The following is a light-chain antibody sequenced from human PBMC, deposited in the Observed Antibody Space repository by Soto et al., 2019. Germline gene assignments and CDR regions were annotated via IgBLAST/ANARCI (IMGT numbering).Light chain of an antibody. Sequence: QSALPQPRSVSGSPGQSVTVSCIGTSSDVGDYNSVSWYQQHPGKAPKLMIYDVSKRPSGVPDRFSGSKSGNTASLTISGLQAEDEADYYCCSYVGSYSYVFVIGTKLPVL. CDR3: CSYVGSYSYV. CDR1: SSDVGDYNS. J-gene: IGLJ1*01. CDR2: DVS. V-gene: IGLV2-11*01.